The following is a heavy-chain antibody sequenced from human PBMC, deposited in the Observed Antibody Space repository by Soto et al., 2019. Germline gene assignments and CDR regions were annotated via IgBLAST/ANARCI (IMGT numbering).Heavy chain of an antibody. CDR1: GITFGSRA. J-gene: IGHJ4*02. V-gene: IGHV3-30*18. CDR2: ISYDGSNK. D-gene: IGHD2-21*02. Sequence: VQLLDSGGDLVQPGESLRLSCVASGITFGSRAMSWVRQVPGEGLEWVAVISYDGSNKYYADSVKGRFTISRDNSKNTLYLQMNSLRAEDTAVYYCAKERVRIVVVTAPLDYWGQGTLVTVSS. CDR3: AKERVRIVVVTAPLDY.